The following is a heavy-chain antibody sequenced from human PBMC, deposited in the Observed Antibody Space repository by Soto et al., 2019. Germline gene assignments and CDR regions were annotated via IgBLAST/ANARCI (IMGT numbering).Heavy chain of an antibody. CDR2: ISAYNGNT. Sequence: ASVKVSCKASGYTFTSYGISWVRQAPGQGLEWMGWISAYNGNTNYAQKLQGRVTMTTDTSTSTAYMELRSLRSDDTAVYYCARDLGGEGPLETKEGVDFDYWGQGTLVTVSS. J-gene: IGHJ4*02. CDR3: ARDLGGEGPLETKEGVDFDY. CDR1: GYTFTSYG. V-gene: IGHV1-18*01. D-gene: IGHD3-16*01.